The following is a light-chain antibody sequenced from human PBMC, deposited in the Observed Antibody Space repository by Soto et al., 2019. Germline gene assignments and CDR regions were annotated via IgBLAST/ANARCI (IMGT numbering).Light chain of an antibody. Sequence: EMVMTQSPATLSVSPGERATLSCRASQSVSSYLAWYQQKPGQPPRLLIYVASTRAAGIPARFSGSGSGTEFTLTISSLQSEDFATYYCQQSYSTPRTFGQGTKVEIK. V-gene: IGKV3-15*01. J-gene: IGKJ1*01. CDR1: QSVSSY. CDR2: VAS. CDR3: QQSYSTPRT.